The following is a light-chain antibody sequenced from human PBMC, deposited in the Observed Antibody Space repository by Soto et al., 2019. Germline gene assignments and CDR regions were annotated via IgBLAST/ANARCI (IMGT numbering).Light chain of an antibody. CDR3: SSFSSITREV. J-gene: IGLJ2*01. CDR1: SSDVGAYNY. V-gene: IGLV2-11*01. Sequence: QSALTQPRSVSGSPGQSVAISSTGSSSDVGAYNYVSWYQQHPGKAPRAMIYDVNKRPSGVSHRFSGSKSGNTASLTISGLQTEDEADYYCSSFSSITREVFGGGTQLTVL. CDR2: DVN.